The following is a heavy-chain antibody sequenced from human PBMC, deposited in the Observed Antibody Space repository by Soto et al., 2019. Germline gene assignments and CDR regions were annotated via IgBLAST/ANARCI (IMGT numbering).Heavy chain of an antibody. CDR3: AADQYYYDSSGYSA. CDR1: GFTFTSSA. Sequence: QMQLVQSGPEVKKPGTSVKVSCKASGFTFTSSAVQWVRQARGQRLEWIGWIVVGSGNTNYAQKFQERVTITRDMSTSTAYMELSILRSEDTAVYYCAADQYYYDSSGYSAWGQGTLVTVSS. J-gene: IGHJ4*02. CDR2: IVVGSGNT. V-gene: IGHV1-58*01. D-gene: IGHD3-22*01.